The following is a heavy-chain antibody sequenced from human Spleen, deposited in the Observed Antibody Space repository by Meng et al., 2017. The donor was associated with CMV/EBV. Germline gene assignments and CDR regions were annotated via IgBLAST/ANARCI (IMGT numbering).Heavy chain of an antibody. CDR3: ARDGDSSSWSPKNYYYGMDV. CDR1: GYTFTNSF. D-gene: IGHD6-13*01. J-gene: IGHJ6*02. V-gene: IGHV1-46*01. CDR2: INPSGGST. Sequence: ASVKVSCKASGYTFTNSFIHWVRQAPGQGLEWMGIINPSGGSTSYAQKFQGRVTMTRDTSTSTVYMELSSLRSEDTAVYYCARDGDSSSWSPKNYYYGMDVWGQGTTVTVSS.